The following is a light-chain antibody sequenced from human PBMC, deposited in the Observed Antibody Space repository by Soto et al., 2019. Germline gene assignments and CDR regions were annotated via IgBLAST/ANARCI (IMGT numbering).Light chain of an antibody. CDR1: QIVTIYS. Sequence: EVVLTQSPGTLSLSPGERATLSCRASQIVTIYSLAWYQQKPGQPPILLIYAASTRASAIPDRFSGSGSGTDFTLTISRLQPEDFALYYCQQYGDSPFTFGPGTRVDVK. CDR2: AAS. J-gene: IGKJ3*01. CDR3: QQYGDSPFT. V-gene: IGKV3-20*01.